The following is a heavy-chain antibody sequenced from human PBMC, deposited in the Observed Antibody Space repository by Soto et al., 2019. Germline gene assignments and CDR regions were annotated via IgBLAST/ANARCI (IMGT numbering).Heavy chain of an antibody. V-gene: IGHV3-15*01. CDR3: TTEVNMVWPPVHFDY. J-gene: IGHJ4*02. CDR1: GFTFSNAW. Sequence: PGGSLRLSCAASGFTFSNAWMSWVRQAPGKXLEWVGRIKSKTDGGTTDYAAPVKGRFTISRDDSKNTLYLQMNSLKTDDTAVYYCTTEVNMVWPPVHFDYWGQGTLVTVSS. D-gene: IGHD3-10*01. CDR2: IKSKTDGGTT.